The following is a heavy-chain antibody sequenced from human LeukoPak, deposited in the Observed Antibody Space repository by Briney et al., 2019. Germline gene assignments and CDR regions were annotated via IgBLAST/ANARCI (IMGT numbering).Heavy chain of an antibody. CDR1: GFTFNNYW. Sequence: GGSLRLSCAASGFTFNNYWMHWVRQAPGKGLVWVSQPVSDVSDTRYADSVKGRFTISRDNAKNTLYLQMNSLRAEDTAVYYCARSFGGTYYGLHYYYIDVWGKGTTVTVSS. CDR2: PVSDVSDT. D-gene: IGHD1-26*01. CDR3: ARSFGGTYYGLHYYYIDV. V-gene: IGHV3-74*01. J-gene: IGHJ6*03.